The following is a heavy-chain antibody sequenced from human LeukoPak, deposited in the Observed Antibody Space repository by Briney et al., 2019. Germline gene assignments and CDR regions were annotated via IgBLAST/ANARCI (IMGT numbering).Heavy chain of an antibody. V-gene: IGHV1-46*01. D-gene: IGHD1-26*01. CDR1: GYTFTNFY. CDR2: INPSGGST. Sequence: ASVKVSCKASGYTFTNFYMHWVRQAPGQGLEWMGLINPSGGSTSYAQKFQGIVAMTRDTSTSTVYMELSSLRSEDTAVYYCARAHSGSYPGYWGQGTLLTVSS. J-gene: IGHJ4*02. CDR3: ARAHSGSYPGY.